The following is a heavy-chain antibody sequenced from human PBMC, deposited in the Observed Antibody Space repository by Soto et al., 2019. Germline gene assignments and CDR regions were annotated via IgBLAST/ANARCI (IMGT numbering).Heavy chain of an antibody. D-gene: IGHD6-19*01. J-gene: IGHJ6*04. Sequence: VGSLRLSCAASGFTFSSYSMNWVRQAPGKGLEWVSSISSSSSYIYYADSVKGRFTISRDNAKNSLYLQMNSLRAEDTAVYYCARENPYSSGYSYGMDVWGKGTTVTVSS. CDR1: GFTFSSYS. CDR2: ISSSSSYI. CDR3: ARENPYSSGYSYGMDV. V-gene: IGHV3-21*01.